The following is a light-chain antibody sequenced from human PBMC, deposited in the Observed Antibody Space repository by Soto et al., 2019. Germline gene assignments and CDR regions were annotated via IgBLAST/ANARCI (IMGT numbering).Light chain of an antibody. Sequence: QSVLIQPASVSGSPGQSITISCTGTSRDVGGSNYVSWYQHHPHRAPRLLIYEVSYRPSGVSSRFSGSKSGNTASLTISGRQAEDEADYYCSSYTSSNTLEVFGVGTKVTI. V-gene: IGLV2-14*01. CDR2: EVS. J-gene: IGLJ1*01. CDR1: SRDVGGSNY. CDR3: SSYTSSNTLEV.